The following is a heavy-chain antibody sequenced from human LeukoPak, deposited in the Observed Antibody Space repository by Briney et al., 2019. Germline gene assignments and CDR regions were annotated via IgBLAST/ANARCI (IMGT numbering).Heavy chain of an antibody. J-gene: IGHJ3*02. CDR2: IYYSGST. CDR1: GGSISSYY. D-gene: IGHD2-21*02. Sequence: SETLSLTCTVSGGSISSYYWSWIRQPPGKGLEWVGYIYYSGSTNYNPSLKSRVTISVDPSKNQFSLKLSSVTAADTAVYYCGRHGAYCGGDCYPGGYAFDIWGQGTMVTVSS. CDR3: GRHGAYCGGDCYPGGYAFDI. V-gene: IGHV4-59*08.